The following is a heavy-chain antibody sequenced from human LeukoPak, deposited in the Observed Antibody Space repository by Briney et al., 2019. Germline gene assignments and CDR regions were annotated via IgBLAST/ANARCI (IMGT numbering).Heavy chain of an antibody. D-gene: IGHD1-26*01. J-gene: IGHJ4*02. CDR2: IHPHGTI. Sequence: SETLSLPCAVSDESISTNNYYWGWIRQPPGKGLEWIGTIHPHGTIYYNPSLQSRVTVSVDKSKKQFSLRLTSVTAADTAVYYCSRGWDAFKLGNYWRQGSLVTVSS. CDR3: SRGWDAFKLGNY. CDR1: DESISTNNYY. V-gene: IGHV4-39*01.